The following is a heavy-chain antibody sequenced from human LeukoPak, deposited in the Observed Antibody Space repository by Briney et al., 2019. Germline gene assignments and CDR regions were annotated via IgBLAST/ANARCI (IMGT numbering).Heavy chain of an antibody. CDR2: IYSSGST. V-gene: IGHV4-59*02. D-gene: IGHD3-9*01. J-gene: IGHJ6*03. CDR1: GGSVRGYY. CDR3: AKDHRGTYFDWSYYYYYYMDV. Sequence: PSETLSLTCNVSGGSVRGYYWSWIRQPPGKGLEWIGYIYSSGSTNYNPSLKSRVTISVDTSKNQFSLKLSSVTAEDTAVYYCAKDHRGTYFDWSYYYYYYMDVWGKGTTVTISS.